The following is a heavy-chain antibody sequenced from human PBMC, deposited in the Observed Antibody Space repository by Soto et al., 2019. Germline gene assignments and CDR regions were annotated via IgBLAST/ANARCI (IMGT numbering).Heavy chain of an antibody. J-gene: IGHJ5*02. D-gene: IGHD6-13*01. CDR2: IYYSGST. CDR1: GGSISSSSYY. V-gene: IGHV4-39*07. CDR3: ARRAESSSWYNWFDP. Sequence: SETLSLTCTVSGGSISSSSYYWGWIRQPPGKGLEWIGSIYYSGSTYYNPSLKSRVTISVDTSKNQCSLKLSSVTAADTAVYYCARRAESSSWYNWFDPWGQGTLVTVS.